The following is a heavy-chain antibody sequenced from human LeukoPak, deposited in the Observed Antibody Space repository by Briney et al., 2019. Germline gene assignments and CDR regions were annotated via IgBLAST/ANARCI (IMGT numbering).Heavy chain of an antibody. D-gene: IGHD3-10*01. CDR1: GGSVSNSSYY. V-gene: IGHV4-39*01. CDR2: IYFPGTT. J-gene: IGHJ5*02. CDR3: ARNLGSGSYYNWFDP. Sequence: PSETLSLTCTVSGGSVSNSSYYWGWIRQPPGKGLEWIGSIYFPGTTYYNPSLKSRVTISIDTAENQFSLKLTAVTAADTAVYYCARNLGSGSYYNWFDPWGQGTLVTVSS.